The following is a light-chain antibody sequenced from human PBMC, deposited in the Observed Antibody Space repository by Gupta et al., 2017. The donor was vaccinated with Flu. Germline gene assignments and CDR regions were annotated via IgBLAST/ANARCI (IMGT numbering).Light chain of an antibody. V-gene: IGLV1-40*01. CDR3: QSLDSSGAWL. J-gene: IGLJ3*02. Sequence: SSANIGAGHEVHWYQQLPGTAPKLLIFADNKRPSGVPDRFSGSKSGTSASLAITGLQAEDEADYYCQSLDSSGAWLFGGGTRLTVL. CDR2: ADN. CDR1: SANIGAGHE.